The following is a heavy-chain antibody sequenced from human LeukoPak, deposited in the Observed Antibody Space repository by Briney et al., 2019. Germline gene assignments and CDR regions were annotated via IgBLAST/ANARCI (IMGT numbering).Heavy chain of an antibody. CDR2: IHYSGST. Sequence: SETLSLTCTVSGGSISSYYWSWIRQPPGKGLEWIGYIHYSGSTNYNPSLKSRVTISVDTSKNQFSLKLSSVTAADTAVYYCARGTDGKLLGYWGQGTLVTVSS. D-gene: IGHD4-23*01. CDR3: ARGTDGKLLGY. CDR1: GGSISSYY. J-gene: IGHJ4*02. V-gene: IGHV4-59*01.